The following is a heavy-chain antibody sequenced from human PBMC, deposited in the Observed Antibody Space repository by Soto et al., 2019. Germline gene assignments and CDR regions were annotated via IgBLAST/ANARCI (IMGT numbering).Heavy chain of an antibody. CDR1: GYTFSGYA. J-gene: IGHJ6*02. CDR3: ARSCLAKHYYDINGFYNFYGMDV. Sequence: QVQLVQSGSEVKKPGASLKVSCKASGYTFSGYAVHWVRRAPGQGLEWMGRINPNTGGTNYAQKFQGRVTVTRDPSISTAYLELSSLKSDDTAVYFCARSCLAKHYYDINGFYNFYGMDVWGQGTTVTVSS. V-gene: IGHV1-2*06. CDR2: INPNTGGT. D-gene: IGHD3-22*01.